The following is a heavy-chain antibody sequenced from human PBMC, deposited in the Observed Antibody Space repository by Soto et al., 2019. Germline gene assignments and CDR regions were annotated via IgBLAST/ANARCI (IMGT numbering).Heavy chain of an antibody. CDR1: GFTVNNNY. CDR3: ARDRLGDGYNFIHY. Sequence: EVQLVESGGGLIQPGGSLRLSCAASGFTVNNNYMSWVRQARGKGLEWVSVIYSGGSTYYADSVKGRFTISRDNSKNTLYLQMNSLRAEDTAMYYCARDRLGDGYNFIHYWGQGTLVTVSS. D-gene: IGHD5-12*01. V-gene: IGHV3-53*01. CDR2: IYSGGST. J-gene: IGHJ4*02.